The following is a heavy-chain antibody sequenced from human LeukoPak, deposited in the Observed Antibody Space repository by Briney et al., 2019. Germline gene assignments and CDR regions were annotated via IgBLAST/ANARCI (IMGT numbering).Heavy chain of an antibody. V-gene: IGHV3-21*01. CDR1: GFTFSTYS. CDR2: FSSSSIFI. Sequence: GGPLRFSCAAPGFTFSTYSMNWCRRAPGKGLSWGSSFSSSSIFIYSADSVKARFPIPRANAKNSLYLQLNTLRPEAPPVYSSGRVIKYRDSWFDPWGQGTLVTVSS. D-gene: IGHD3-10*01. J-gene: IGHJ5*02. CDR3: GRVIKYRDSWFDP.